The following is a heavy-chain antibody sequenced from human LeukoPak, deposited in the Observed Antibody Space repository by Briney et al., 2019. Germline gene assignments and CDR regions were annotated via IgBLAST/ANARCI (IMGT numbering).Heavy chain of an antibody. CDR3: ARERKSRDILTGYYTASDTFDI. CDR1: GGSISSGGYY. Sequence: SETLSLTCTVSGGSISSGGYYWSWIRQPPGKGLEWIGYIYHSGSTYYNPSLKSRVTISVDRSKNQFSLKLSSVTAADTAVYYCARERKSRDILTGYYTASDTFDIWGQGTMVTVSS. D-gene: IGHD3-9*01. CDR2: IYHSGST. V-gene: IGHV4-30-2*01. J-gene: IGHJ3*02.